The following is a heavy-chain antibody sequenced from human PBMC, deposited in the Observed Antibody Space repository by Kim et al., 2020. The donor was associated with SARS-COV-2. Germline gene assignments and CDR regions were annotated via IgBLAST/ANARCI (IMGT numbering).Heavy chain of an antibody. V-gene: IGHV3-30*01. Sequence: VKGRFTISRDNSKNTLYLQMNSLRAEDTAVYYCARDHYSGYDYNSYYFDYWGQGTLVTVSS. CDR3: ARDHYSGYDYNSYYFDY. D-gene: IGHD5-12*01. J-gene: IGHJ4*02.